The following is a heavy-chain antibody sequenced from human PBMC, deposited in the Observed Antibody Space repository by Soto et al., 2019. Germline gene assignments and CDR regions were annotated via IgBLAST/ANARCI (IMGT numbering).Heavy chain of an antibody. CDR3: ASRDPGNSVDY. J-gene: IGHJ4*02. Sequence: QVQLQESGPGLVKPSGTLSLTCAVSGGSFTSNNWWTWVRQPPGQGLEWIGEIYRTGSTNYNPSLKSRVTRSLDKSENQSSLKVTSLTAADTAVYYCASRDPGNSVDYWGQGTLVTVSS. D-gene: IGHD5-12*01. CDR2: IYRTGST. CDR1: GGSFTSNNW. V-gene: IGHV4-4*02.